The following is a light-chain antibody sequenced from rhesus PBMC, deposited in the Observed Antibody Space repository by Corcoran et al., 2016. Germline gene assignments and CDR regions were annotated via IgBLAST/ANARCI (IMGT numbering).Light chain of an antibody. CDR2: AAS. J-gene: IGKJ1*01. CDR1: QTISSY. CDR3: QQHNRHPWT. Sequence: DIQMTQSPSSLSASVGDRVTITCRASQTISSYLAWYQQKPGKVPKLLIYAASSLESGVPSRFSGSGSGTEFTLPISSLQPEDFATYYCQQHNRHPWTFGQGTKVEIK. V-gene: IGKV1-44*01.